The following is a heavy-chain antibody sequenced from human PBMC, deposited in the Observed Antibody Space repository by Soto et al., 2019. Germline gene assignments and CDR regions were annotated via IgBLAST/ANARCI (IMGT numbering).Heavy chain of an antibody. J-gene: IGHJ6*03. D-gene: IGHD5-12*01. V-gene: IGHV1-46*03. CDR2: INPSGGST. CDR3: ARDPNIVATSDYYYMDV. Sequence: ASVKVSCKASGYTFTSYYMHWVRQAPGQGLEWMGIINPSGGSTSYAQKFQGRVTMTRDTSTSTVYMELSSLRSEDTAVYYCARDPNIVATSDYYYMDVWGKGTTVTVSS. CDR1: GYTFTSYY.